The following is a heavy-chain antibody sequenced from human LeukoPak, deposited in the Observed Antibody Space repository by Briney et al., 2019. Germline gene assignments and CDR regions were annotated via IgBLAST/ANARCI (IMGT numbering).Heavy chain of an antibody. Sequence: GGSLRLSCVASGFTFSNYAMSWVRQAPGKGLEWVSATTGSGGITYYADSVKGRFTISRDNSKKTLYLKMSSLRAEDTAVYYCAKWGDYDVLTGYYDPDYWDQGTLVTVSS. J-gene: IGHJ4*01. CDR1: GFTFSNYA. V-gene: IGHV3-23*01. CDR2: TTGSGGIT. CDR3: AKWGDYDVLTGYYDPDY. D-gene: IGHD3-9*01.